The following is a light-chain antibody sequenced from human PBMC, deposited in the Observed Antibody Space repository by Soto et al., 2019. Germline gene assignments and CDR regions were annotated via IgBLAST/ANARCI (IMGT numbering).Light chain of an antibody. Sequence: QSALTQPASVSGSLGQSITIPCTGSSSDVGGYNYVSWHQQHPGKAPKLIISDVSHRPSGVSSRFSGSKSGNTASLIISGLRAEDEADYYCSSFTRSTPTYVFGTGTKVTVL. V-gene: IGLV2-14*01. J-gene: IGLJ1*01. CDR3: SSFTRSTPTYV. CDR2: DVS. CDR1: SSDVGGYNY.